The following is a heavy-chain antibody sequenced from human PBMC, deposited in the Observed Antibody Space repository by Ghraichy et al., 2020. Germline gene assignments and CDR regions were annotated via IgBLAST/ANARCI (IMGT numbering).Heavy chain of an antibody. CDR2: INPNSGGT. Sequence: ASVKVSCKASGYTFTGYYMHWVRQAPGQGLEWMGWINPNSGGTNYAQKFQGRVTMTRDTSISTAYMELSRLRSDDTAVYYCARDARARGVSSSSSFRDRPYNWFDPWGQGTLVTVSS. CDR1: GYTFTGYY. J-gene: IGHJ5*02. V-gene: IGHV1-2*02. CDR3: ARDARARGVSSSSSFRDRPYNWFDP. D-gene: IGHD6-6*01.